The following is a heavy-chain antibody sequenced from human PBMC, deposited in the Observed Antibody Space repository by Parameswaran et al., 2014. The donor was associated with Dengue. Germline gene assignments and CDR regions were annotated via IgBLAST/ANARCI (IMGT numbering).Heavy chain of an antibody. V-gene: IGHV3-53*01. J-gene: IGHJ6*02. D-gene: IGHD3-3*01. CDR3: ARGLGFGVVIPYGMDV. CDR2: IYSGGST. Sequence: VRQAPGKGLEWVSVIYSGGSTYYADSVKGRFTISRDNSKNTLYLQMNSLRAEDTAVYYCARGLGFGVVIPYGMDVWGQGTTVTVSS.